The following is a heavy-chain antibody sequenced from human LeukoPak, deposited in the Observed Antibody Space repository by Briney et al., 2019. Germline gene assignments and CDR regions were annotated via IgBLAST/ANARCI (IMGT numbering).Heavy chain of an antibody. J-gene: IGHJ4*02. V-gene: IGHV4-59*01. CDR3: ARGGGYSYGPDNYFDY. CDR2: IYYSGST. Sequence: SETLSLTCTASGGSISSYYWSWIRQPPGKGLEWIGYIYYSGSTNYNPSLKSRVTISVDTSKNQFSLKLSSVTAADTAVYYCARGGGYSYGPDNYFDYWGQGTLVTVSS. CDR1: GGSISSYY. D-gene: IGHD5-18*01.